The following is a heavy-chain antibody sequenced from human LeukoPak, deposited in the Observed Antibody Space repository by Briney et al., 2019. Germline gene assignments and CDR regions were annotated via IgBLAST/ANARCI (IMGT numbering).Heavy chain of an antibody. Sequence: SETLSLTCTVSGGSISSYYWSWIRQPPGKGLEWIGYIYYSGSTNYNPSLKSRVTISVDTSKNQFSLKLSSVTAADTAVYYCARVDYYDSSGYLPRGWYFDLWGRGTLVTVSS. CDR1: GGSISSYY. J-gene: IGHJ2*01. CDR3: ARVDYYDSSGYLPRGWYFDL. V-gene: IGHV4-59*08. D-gene: IGHD3-22*01. CDR2: IYYSGST.